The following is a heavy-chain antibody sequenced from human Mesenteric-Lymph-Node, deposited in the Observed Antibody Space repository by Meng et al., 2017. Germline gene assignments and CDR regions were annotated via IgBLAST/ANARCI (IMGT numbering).Heavy chain of an antibody. CDR2: ISNSGTTI. D-gene: IGHD2-8*01. Sequence: GESLKISCAASGFTFSYYEMKWVCQAPGKGLEWVSYISNSGTTIYYADSVKGRFTISRDNAKNSLYLQMNSLRAEDTAVYYCARASHCTYGVCPDYWGQGTLVTVSS. V-gene: IGHV3-48*03. J-gene: IGHJ4*02. CDR3: ARASHCTYGVCPDY. CDR1: GFTFSYYE.